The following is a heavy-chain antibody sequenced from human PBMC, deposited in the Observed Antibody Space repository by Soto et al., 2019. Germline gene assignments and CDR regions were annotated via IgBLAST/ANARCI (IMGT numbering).Heavy chain of an antibody. CDR1: GFTFSGSA. J-gene: IGHJ4*02. CDR2: IRSKANSYAT. CDR3: TTPGIAVAI. V-gene: IGHV3-73*01. Sequence: PGGSLRLSCAASGFTFSGSAMHWVRQASGKGLEWVGRIRSKANSYATAYAASVKGRFTISRDDSKNTAYLQMNSLKTEDTAVYYCTTPGIAVAIWGQGTPVTVSS. D-gene: IGHD6-19*01.